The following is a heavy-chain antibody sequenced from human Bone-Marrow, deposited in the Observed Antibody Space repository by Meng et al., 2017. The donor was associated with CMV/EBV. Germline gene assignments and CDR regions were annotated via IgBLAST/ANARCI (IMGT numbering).Heavy chain of an antibody. Sequence: ASVKVSCKASGYTFTGYYMHWVRQAPGQGLEWMGWINPNSGGTNYAQKFQGRVTMTRDTSISTAYMELSRLRSDDTAVYYCAREGAYCGGDCYQGLDYWGQGTLVTVSS. CDR2: INPNSGGT. V-gene: IGHV1-2*02. CDR3: AREGAYCGGDCYQGLDY. J-gene: IGHJ4*02. D-gene: IGHD2-21*01. CDR1: GYTFTGYY.